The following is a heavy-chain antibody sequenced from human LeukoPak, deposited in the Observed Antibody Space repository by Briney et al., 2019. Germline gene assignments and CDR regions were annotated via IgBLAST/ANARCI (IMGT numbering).Heavy chain of an antibody. CDR3: ARDRDQWLVRTASDY. D-gene: IGHD6-19*01. CDR1: GGSISSSSYY. J-gene: IGHJ4*02. V-gene: IGHV4-39*07. Sequence: PSETLSLTCTVSGGSISSSSYYWGWLRQPPGKGLEWIGSIYYSGSTYYNPSLKSRVTISVDTSKNQFSLKLSSVTAADTAVYYCARDRDQWLVRTASDYWGQGTLVTVSS. CDR2: IYYSGST.